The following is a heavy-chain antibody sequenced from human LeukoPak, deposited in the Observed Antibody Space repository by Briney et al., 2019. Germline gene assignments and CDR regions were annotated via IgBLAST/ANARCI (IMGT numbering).Heavy chain of an antibody. J-gene: IGHJ6*03. CDR3: ARARRYQLLVFYYYYMDV. CDR2: MNPNSGNT. D-gene: IGHD2-2*01. V-gene: IGHV1-8*03. Sequence: GASVKVSCKASGYTFTSYDINWVRQATGQGLEWMGWMNPNSGNTGYAQKFQGRVTITRNTSISTAYMELSSLRSEDTAVYYCARARRYQLLVFYYYYMDVWGKGTTVTVSS. CDR1: GYTFTSYD.